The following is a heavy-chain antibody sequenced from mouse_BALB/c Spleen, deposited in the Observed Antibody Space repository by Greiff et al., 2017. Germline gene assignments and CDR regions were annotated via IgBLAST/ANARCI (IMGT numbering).Heavy chain of an antibody. CDR3: ARAPSTVVARGYAMDY. V-gene: IGHV5-17*02. J-gene: IGHJ4*01. Sequence: EVKVVESGGGLVQPGGSRKLSCAASGFTFSSFGMHWVRQAPEKGLEWVAYISSGSSTIYYADTVKGRFTISRDNPKNTLFLQMTSLRSEDTAMYYCARAPSTVVARGYAMDYWGQGTSVTVSS. D-gene: IGHD1-1*01. CDR2: ISSGSSTI. CDR1: GFTFSSFG.